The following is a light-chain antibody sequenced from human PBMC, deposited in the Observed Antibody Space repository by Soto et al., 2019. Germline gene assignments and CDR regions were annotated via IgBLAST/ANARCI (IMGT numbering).Light chain of an antibody. Sequence: EILMTQSPATLSVSPGERATLSCRASQSVSSNLAWYQQKPGQAPRLLIYHASTRATGIPARFSGSGSGTEXXLTISSLQSEDFAVYYCQQYNKWPLTFGGGTKVEIK. CDR1: QSVSSN. CDR2: HAS. CDR3: QQYNKWPLT. J-gene: IGKJ4*01. V-gene: IGKV3-15*01.